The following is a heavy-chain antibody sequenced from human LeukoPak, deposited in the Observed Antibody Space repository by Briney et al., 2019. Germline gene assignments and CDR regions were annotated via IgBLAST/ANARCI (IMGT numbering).Heavy chain of an antibody. CDR2: IYTSGST. D-gene: IGHD5-18*01. CDR1: GGSISSGSYY. V-gene: IGHV4-61*02. CDR3: ARPYGYEHKTYFDY. Sequence: SETLSLTCTVSGGSISSGSYYWSWIRQPAGKGLEWIGRIYTSGSTNYNPSLKSRVTISVDTSKNQFSLKLSSVTAADTAVYYCARPYGYEHKTYFDYWGQGTLVTVSS. J-gene: IGHJ4*02.